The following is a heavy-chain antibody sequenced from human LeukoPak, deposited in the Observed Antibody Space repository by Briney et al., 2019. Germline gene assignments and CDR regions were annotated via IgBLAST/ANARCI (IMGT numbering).Heavy chain of an antibody. CDR1: GGSISSGGYY. CDR3: AREGSRSVSFDP. J-gene: IGHJ5*02. CDR2: IYYCGST. V-gene: IGHV4-31*03. Sequence: SETLSLTCTVSGGSISSGGYYWSWIRQHPGKGLEWIGYIYYCGSTYYNPSLKSRVTISVDTSKNQFSLKLSSVTAADTAVYYCAREGSRSVSFDPWGQGTLVTVSS.